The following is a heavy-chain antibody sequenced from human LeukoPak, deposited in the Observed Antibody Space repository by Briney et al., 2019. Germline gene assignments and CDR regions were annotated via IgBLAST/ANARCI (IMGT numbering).Heavy chain of an antibody. J-gene: IGHJ4*02. CDR3: ARGGPHSDYGSSGYLDY. V-gene: IGHV4-34*01. CDR2: INHSGST. Sequence: SETLSLTCAVYGGSFSGYYWSWIRQPPGKGLEWIGEINHSGSTNYNPSLKSRVTISVDTSKNQFSLKLSSVTAADTAVYYCARGGPHSDYGSSGYLDYWGQGTLVTVSS. CDR1: GGSFSGYY. D-gene: IGHD3-22*01.